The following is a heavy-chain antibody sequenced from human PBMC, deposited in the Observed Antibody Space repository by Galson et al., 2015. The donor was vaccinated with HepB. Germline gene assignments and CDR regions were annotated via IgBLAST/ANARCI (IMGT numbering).Heavy chain of an antibody. V-gene: IGHV1-58*02. J-gene: IGHJ6*03. D-gene: IGHD2-2*01. CDR1: GFTFTSSA. CDR3: ATSLVPAAKSYYYYYYMDV. CDR2: IVVGSGNT. Sequence: SVKVSCKASGFTFTSSAMQWVRQARGQRLEWIGWIVVGSGNTNYAQKFQERVTITRDMSTSTAYMELSSLRSEDTAVYYYATSLVPAAKSYYYYYYMDVWGKGTTVTVSS.